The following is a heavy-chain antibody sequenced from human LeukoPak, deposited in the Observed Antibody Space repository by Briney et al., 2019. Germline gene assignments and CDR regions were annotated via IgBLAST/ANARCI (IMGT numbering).Heavy chain of an antibody. V-gene: IGHV4-34*01. J-gene: IGHJ4*02. Sequence: SETLSLTCAVYGGSFSGYYWSWLRQPPGKGLEWIGEINHSGSTNYNPSLKSRVTISVDTSKNQFSLKLSSVTAADTAVYYCARHDRYCSSTSCYLYSADWGQGTLVTVSS. D-gene: IGHD2-2*01. CDR1: GGSFSGYY. CDR3: ARHDRYCSSTSCYLYSAD. CDR2: INHSGST.